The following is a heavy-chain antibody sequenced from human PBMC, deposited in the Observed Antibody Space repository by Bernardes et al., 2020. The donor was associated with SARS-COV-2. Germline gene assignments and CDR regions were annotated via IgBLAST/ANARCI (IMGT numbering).Heavy chain of an antibody. D-gene: IGHD1-26*01. CDR1: GFTFGDYA. J-gene: IGHJ3*02. Sequence: GGSLRLSCTASGFTFGDYAMIWVRQAPGKGLEWVGFIRSRVYGGTIEYAASVQGRFTLSRDDSNSIAYLQMNSLKTEDTAVYYGTRDSYSGSYYVHAFDRWGQGTMVTVSS. CDR3: TRDSYSGSYYVHAFDR. CDR2: IRSRVYGGTI. V-gene: IGHV3-49*04.